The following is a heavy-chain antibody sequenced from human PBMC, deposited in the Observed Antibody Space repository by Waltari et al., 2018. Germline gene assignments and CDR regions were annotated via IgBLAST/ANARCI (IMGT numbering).Heavy chain of an antibody. V-gene: IGHV1-69*06. Sequence: QAPGQGLEWMGRIIPIFGTANYAQKFQGRVTITADKSTSTAYMELSSLRSEDTAVYYCARDSGRYSSGWNDYWGQGTLVTVSS. CDR2: IIPIFGTA. J-gene: IGHJ4*02. CDR3: ARDSGRYSSGWNDY. D-gene: IGHD6-19*01.